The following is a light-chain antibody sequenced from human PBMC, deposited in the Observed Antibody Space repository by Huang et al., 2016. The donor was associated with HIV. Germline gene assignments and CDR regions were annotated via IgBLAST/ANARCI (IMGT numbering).Light chain of an antibody. V-gene: IGKV3-11*01. CDR1: QNIDTS. CDR3: QQRASWLT. CDR2: DAS. J-gene: IGKJ4*01. Sequence: EIVLTQSPASLSWYPGESVTLFCRASQNIDTSLAWYQQKPGQSPRLLIYDASQRATGVRDRFTGSGSGTEFTLTISRLESDDVAVYFCQQRASWLTFGGGTKVEVK.